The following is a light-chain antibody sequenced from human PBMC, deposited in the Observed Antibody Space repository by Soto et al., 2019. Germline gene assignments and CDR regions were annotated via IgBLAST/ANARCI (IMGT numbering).Light chain of an antibody. CDR2: DGN. CDR3: CSYVTTPEI. CDR1: SSDVDDYRY. Sequence: QSVLAQPRSVSGSPGQLLTISCTVTSSDVDDYRYVSWYQQYPGKAPKLVIYDGNKRPSGVPDRFSGSNSGNTASLTIPGLQAEDEADYYCCSYVTTPEIFGTGTK. J-gene: IGLJ1*01. V-gene: IGLV2-11*01.